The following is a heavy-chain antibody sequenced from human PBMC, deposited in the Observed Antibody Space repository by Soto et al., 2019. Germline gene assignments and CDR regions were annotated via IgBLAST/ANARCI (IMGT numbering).Heavy chain of an antibody. V-gene: IGHV3-30-3*01. CDR3: ARDRATSVGAYSYFQH. J-gene: IGHJ1*01. CDR1: GFTFSSYA. Sequence: QVQLVESGGGVVQPGRSLRLSCASSGFTFSSYAMHWVRQAPGKGLEWVAVISYDGSNKYYADSVKGRFTISRDNSKNKLYLQMNSLRAEDTAVYYCARDRATSVGAYSYFQHWGQGTLVTVSS. D-gene: IGHD1-26*01. CDR2: ISYDGSNK.